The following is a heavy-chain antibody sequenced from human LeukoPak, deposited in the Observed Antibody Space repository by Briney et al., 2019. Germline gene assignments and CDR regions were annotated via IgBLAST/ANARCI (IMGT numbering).Heavy chain of an antibody. CDR2: IYFSGST. Sequence: SETLSLTCTVSGGSISSSSYYWGWIRHPPGKGLEWIGSIYFSGSTYYNPSLKSRVTISVDTSKNQFSLKLSSVTAADTAVYYCARRDTIFGVVIIPGAFDIWGQGTMVTVSS. CDR3: ARRDTIFGVVIIPGAFDI. CDR1: GGSISSSSYY. V-gene: IGHV4-39*01. D-gene: IGHD3-3*01. J-gene: IGHJ3*02.